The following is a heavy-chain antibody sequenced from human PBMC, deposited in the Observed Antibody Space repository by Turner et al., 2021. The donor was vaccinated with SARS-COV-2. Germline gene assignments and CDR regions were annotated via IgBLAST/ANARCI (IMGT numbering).Heavy chain of an antibody. CDR1: GFTFSSYA. V-gene: IGHV3-64D*06. CDR2: ISRNGGST. Sequence: EVQLVESGGGLVQPRGSLRISCSASGFTFSSYAMHWVRQVRGRGVKYISAISRNGGSTYYADSLKGRFTISRDNSKNTLYLQMSSLRAEDTAGYYCGKGSYWGQGTLVTVSS. CDR3: GKGSY. J-gene: IGHJ4*02.